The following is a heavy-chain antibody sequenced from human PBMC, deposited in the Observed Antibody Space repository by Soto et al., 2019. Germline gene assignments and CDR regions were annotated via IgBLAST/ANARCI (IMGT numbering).Heavy chain of an antibody. CDR1: GYTFTSDG. Sequence: GASVKISCKASGYTFTSDGISWVGQAPGQGLEWMGWISAYNGNTNYAQKLQGRVTMTTDTSTSTAYMELRSLRSDDTAAYYCARYLNDYDSSGYYYEFQHWGPGTLDTVSS. V-gene: IGHV1-18*04. D-gene: IGHD3-22*01. CDR2: ISAYNGNT. J-gene: IGHJ1*01. CDR3: ARYLNDYDSSGYYYEFQH.